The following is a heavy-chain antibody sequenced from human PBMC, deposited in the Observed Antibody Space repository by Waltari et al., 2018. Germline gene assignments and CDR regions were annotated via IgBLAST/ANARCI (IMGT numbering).Heavy chain of an antibody. D-gene: IGHD1-26*01. CDR2: INEDGTTT. J-gene: IGHJ1*01. CDR1: GFFFSNYW. V-gene: IGHV3-74*03. CDR3: IRDLAGAWGR. Sequence: DVQLVESGGGLVQPGGSLRLSCVDSGFFFSNYWMHWVRQGPGKGLLWVARINEDGTTTTYADSVRGRFAIYRDNERSTLDLQMNSLRVEDTAIYYCIRDLAGAWGRWGQGTLVTVSS.